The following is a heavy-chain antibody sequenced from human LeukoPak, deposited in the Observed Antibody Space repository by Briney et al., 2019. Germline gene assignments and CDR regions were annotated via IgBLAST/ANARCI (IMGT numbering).Heavy chain of an antibody. D-gene: IGHD1-26*01. CDR3: ARGNGLLNY. CDR1: GGSFSGYY. J-gene: IGHJ4*02. Sequence: SETLSLTRAVYGGSFSGYYWSWIRQPPGKGLEWIGEINHSGSTNYNPSLKSRVTISVDTSKNQFSLKLSSVTAADTAVYYCARGNGLLNYWGQGTLVTVSS. V-gene: IGHV4-34*01. CDR2: INHSGST.